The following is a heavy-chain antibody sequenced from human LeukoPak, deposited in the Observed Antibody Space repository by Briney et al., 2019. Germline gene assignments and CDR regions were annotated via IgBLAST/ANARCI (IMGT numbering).Heavy chain of an antibody. Sequence: SQTLSLTCAISGDSVSSNSAAWSWIRQSPSRGLEWLGRTYYRSKWYNDYAVSVKSRITINPDTSKNQFSLQLNSVTPEDTAVYYCARGTYYDILTGYYNVEWFDPWGQGTLVTVSS. D-gene: IGHD3-9*01. J-gene: IGHJ5*02. CDR1: GDSVSSNSAA. CDR3: ARGTYYDILTGYYNVEWFDP. CDR2: TYYRSKWYN. V-gene: IGHV6-1*01.